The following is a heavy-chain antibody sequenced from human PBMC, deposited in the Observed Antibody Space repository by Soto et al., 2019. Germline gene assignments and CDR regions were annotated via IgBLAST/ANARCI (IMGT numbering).Heavy chain of an antibody. Sequence: ASVKVSCKASGYTFTSYYMNWVRQAPGQGLEWLGIINPSGGSTSYAQKFQGRVTMTRDTSTSTVYMELSSLRSEDTAVYYCAREVPAAMSYYYGMDVWGQGTTVTVSS. J-gene: IGHJ6*02. V-gene: IGHV1-46*01. CDR2: INPSGGST. D-gene: IGHD2-2*01. CDR3: AREVPAAMSYYYGMDV. CDR1: GYTFTSYY.